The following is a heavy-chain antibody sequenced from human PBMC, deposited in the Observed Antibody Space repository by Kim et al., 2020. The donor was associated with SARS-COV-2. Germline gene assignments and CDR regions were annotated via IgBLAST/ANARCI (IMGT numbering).Heavy chain of an antibody. CDR1: GFTFSIYS. CDR2: ISSTSRNI. J-gene: IGHJ4*02. Sequence: GGSLRLSCAASGFTFSIYSIDWVRRAPGKGLEWIIYISSTSRNIYYADSVKGRFTVSRDNAENSVYLQMDSLTDEDTAIYYCARVGRSGYTVDYWGQGTPDTVSS. D-gene: IGHD5-12*01. V-gene: IGHV3-48*02. CDR3: ARVGRSGYTVDY.